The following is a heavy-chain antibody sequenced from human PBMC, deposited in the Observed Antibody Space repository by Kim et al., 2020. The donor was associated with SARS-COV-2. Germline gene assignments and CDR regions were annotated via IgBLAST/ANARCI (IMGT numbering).Heavy chain of an antibody. CDR3: ASPYLSSGYSDDAFDI. V-gene: IGHV1-69*13. J-gene: IGHJ3*02. CDR2: IIPIFGTA. Sequence: SVKVSCKASGGTFSSYAISWVRQAPGQGLEWMGGIIPIFGTANYAQKFQGRVTITADESTSTAYMELSSLRSEDTAVYYCASPYLSSGYSDDAFDIWGQGTMVTVSS. D-gene: IGHD3-22*01. CDR1: GGTFSSYA.